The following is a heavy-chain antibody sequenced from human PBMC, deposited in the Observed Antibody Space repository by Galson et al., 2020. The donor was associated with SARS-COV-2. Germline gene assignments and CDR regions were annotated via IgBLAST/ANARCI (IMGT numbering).Heavy chain of an antibody. CDR2: IRGSGDTT. J-gene: IGHJ1*01. CDR3: AKEVPMTGRTDEYFQH. CDR1: GFTFSRCP. Sequence: GESLKISCAASGFTFSRCPMSWVRQAPGQGLEWVSEIRGSGDTTYYADSVKGRFTISRDTSKNTLYLQMNSLRAEDTAIYYCAKEVPMTGRTDEYFQHWGQGTLVTVSS. D-gene: IGHD3-9*01. V-gene: IGHV3-23*01.